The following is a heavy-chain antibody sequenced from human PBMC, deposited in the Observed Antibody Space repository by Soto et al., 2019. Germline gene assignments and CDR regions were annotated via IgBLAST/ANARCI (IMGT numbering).Heavy chain of an antibody. Sequence: GGSLRLSCAASGFAFSSYWMSWVRQAPGRGLEWVGNIKEDGSEKYYVDSVNGRFTVSRDNAKNSLYLQMNSLRAEDTAVYYCARATGADKEDYWGQGILVTVSS. V-gene: IGHV3-7*04. CDR2: IKEDGSEK. CDR3: ARATGADKEDY. J-gene: IGHJ4*02. CDR1: GFAFSSYW. D-gene: IGHD3-10*01.